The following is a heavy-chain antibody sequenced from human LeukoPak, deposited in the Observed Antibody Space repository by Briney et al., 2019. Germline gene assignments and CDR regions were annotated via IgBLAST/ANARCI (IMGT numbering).Heavy chain of an antibody. J-gene: IGHJ4*02. V-gene: IGHV3-23*01. Sequence: PGGSLRLSCAASGFTFSSYAMSWVRQAPGKGLEWVSAISGSGGSTYYADSVKGRFTVSRDNSKNTLYLQMNSLRAEDTAVYYCAKDLDPPCGSGTLFDYWGQGTLVTVSS. D-gene: IGHD3-10*01. CDR3: AKDLDPPCGSGTLFDY. CDR1: GFTFSSYA. CDR2: ISGSGGST.